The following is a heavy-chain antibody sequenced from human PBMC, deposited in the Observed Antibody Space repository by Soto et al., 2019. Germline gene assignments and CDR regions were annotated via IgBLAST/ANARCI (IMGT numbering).Heavy chain of an antibody. Sequence: QVQLVQSGAEVKKPGASVKVSCKASGYTFTGYYMHWVRQAPGQGLEWMGWINPNSGGTNYAQKFQCWVTMTRDTSTSTAYMELRRLRSDDTAVYYCARVTDILTGYDSYYFDYWGQGTLVTVSS. D-gene: IGHD3-9*01. CDR3: ARVTDILTGYDSYYFDY. CDR2: INPNSGGT. J-gene: IGHJ4*02. V-gene: IGHV1-2*04. CDR1: GYTFTGYY.